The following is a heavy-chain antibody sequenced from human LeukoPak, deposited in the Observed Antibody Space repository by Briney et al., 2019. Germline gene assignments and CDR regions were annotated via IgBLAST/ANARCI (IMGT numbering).Heavy chain of an antibody. CDR3: AGLKYYYDSSGYYVPHYYFDY. J-gene: IGHJ4*02. V-gene: IGHV4-39*01. D-gene: IGHD3-22*01. CDR2: IYYSGST. Sequence: SETLSLTCTVSGGSISSSSYYWGWIRQPPGKGLEWIGSIYYSGSTYYNPSLKSRVTISVDTSKNQFSLKLSSVTAADTAVYYCAGLKYYYDSSGYYVPHYYFDYWAREPWSPSPQ. CDR1: GGSISSSSYY.